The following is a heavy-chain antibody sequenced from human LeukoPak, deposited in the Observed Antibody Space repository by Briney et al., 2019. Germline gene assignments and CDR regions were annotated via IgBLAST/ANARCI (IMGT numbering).Heavy chain of an antibody. J-gene: IGHJ6*02. Sequence: PSETLSLTCAVHGGSFSGYYWSWIRQPPGKGLEWIGEINHSGSTNYNPSLKSRVTISVDTSKNQFSLKLSSVTAADTAVYYCARGIGYCSSTSCYYYYYGMDVWGQGTTVTVSS. D-gene: IGHD2-2*01. V-gene: IGHV4-34*01. CDR3: ARGIGYCSSTSCYYYYYGMDV. CDR1: GGSFSGYY. CDR2: INHSGST.